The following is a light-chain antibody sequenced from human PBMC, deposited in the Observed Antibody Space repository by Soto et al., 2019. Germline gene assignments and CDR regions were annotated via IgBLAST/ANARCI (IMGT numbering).Light chain of an antibody. V-gene: IGLV1-44*01. CDR2: NNN. CDR3: AAWDDSLNGYV. Sequence: QSVRTQPPSASETPGQRVTISCSGSSSNIGINTVDWFQQLPGTAPKLLIYNNNQRPSGVPDRFSGSKSGTSASLAISGLQSEDESDYYCAAWDDSLNGYVFGTGTKLTVL. CDR1: SSNIGINT. J-gene: IGLJ1*01.